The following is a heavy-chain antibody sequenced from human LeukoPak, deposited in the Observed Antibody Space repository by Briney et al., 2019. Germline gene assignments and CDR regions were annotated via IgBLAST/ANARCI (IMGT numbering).Heavy chain of an antibody. D-gene: IGHD3-10*01. CDR1: GGSFSGYY. CDR3: ARAHYGSGSDFDY. J-gene: IGHJ4*02. Sequence: PSETLSLTCAVYGGSFSGYYWSWIRQPPGKGLEWIGEINHSGSTNYNPSLKSRVTISVDTSMNQFSLKLSSVTAADTAVYYCARAHYGSGSDFDYWGQGTLVTVSS. V-gene: IGHV4-34*01. CDR2: INHSGST.